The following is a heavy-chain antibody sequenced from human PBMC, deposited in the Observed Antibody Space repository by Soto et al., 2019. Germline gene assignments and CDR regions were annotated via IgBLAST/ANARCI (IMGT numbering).Heavy chain of an antibody. Sequence: PSETLSLTCTVSGGSISNYYWSWIRQPPGKGLEWIGYIYYSGSTNYNPSLKSRVTISVDTSKNQFSLKLTSVTAEDTAVYYCARHPYGGYADSGGQGTLVTFSS. D-gene: IGHD2-15*01. CDR1: GGSISNYY. CDR2: IYYSGST. V-gene: IGHV4-59*08. CDR3: ARHPYGGYADS. J-gene: IGHJ5*01.